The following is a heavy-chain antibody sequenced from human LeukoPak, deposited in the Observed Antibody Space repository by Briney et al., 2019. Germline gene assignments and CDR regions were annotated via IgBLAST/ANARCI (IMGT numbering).Heavy chain of an antibody. CDR2: IKEDGSEK. CDR3: SSPFIGIT. CDR1: GFTFTGNW. D-gene: IGHD3-10*01. V-gene: IGHV3-7*01. Sequence: GGSLRLSCAASGFTFTGNWMTWVRQAPGKGPEWVANIKEDGSEKYYVDSVKGRFTISRENAKDSVYLQMNSLIAEDTAVYYSSSPFIGITWGQGTLVTVSS. J-gene: IGHJ5*02.